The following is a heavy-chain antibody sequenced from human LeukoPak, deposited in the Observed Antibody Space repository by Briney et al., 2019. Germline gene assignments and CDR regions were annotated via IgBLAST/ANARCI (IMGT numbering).Heavy chain of an antibody. CDR3: ARSFYGSGNFDL. CDR1: GGSISSYC. CDR2: IYPSGST. D-gene: IGHD3-10*01. Sequence: PSETLSLTCSVSGGSISSYCWNWIRQPAGKGLEWIGRIYPSGSTKYNPSLKSRVTMSLETSKILFSLKLSSVTAADTAIYYCARSFYGSGNFDLWGQGTLVTVSS. V-gene: IGHV4-4*07. J-gene: IGHJ4*02.